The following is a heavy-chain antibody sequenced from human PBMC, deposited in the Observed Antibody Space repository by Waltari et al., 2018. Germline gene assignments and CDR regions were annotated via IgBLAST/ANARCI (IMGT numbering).Heavy chain of an antibody. CDR3: AILQGITMIVRDLRDY. J-gene: IGHJ4*02. D-gene: IGHD3-22*01. V-gene: IGHV1-46*01. CDR2: INPSGGST. CDR1: GYTFTSYY. Sequence: QVQLVQSGAEVKKPGASVKVSCKASGYTFTSYYMHWVRQAPGQGLEWMGIINPSGGSTSYAQKFEGRVTMTRDTSTSTVYMELSSLRSEDTAVYYCAILQGITMIVRDLRDYWGQGTLVTVSS.